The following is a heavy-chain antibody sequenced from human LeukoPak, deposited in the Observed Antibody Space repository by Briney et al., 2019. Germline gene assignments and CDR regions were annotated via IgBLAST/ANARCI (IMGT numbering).Heavy chain of an antibody. V-gene: IGHV3-30*02. D-gene: IGHD1-26*01. CDR2: IWYDGSNK. J-gene: IGHJ4*02. CDR1: GFTFSSYG. Sequence: GGSLRLSCAASGFTFSSYGMHWVRQAPGKGLEWVAFIWYDGSNKYYADSVKGRFTISRDNSKNTLYLQMNSLRAEDTALYYCAKGGYSGSSNFDYWGQGTLVTVSS. CDR3: AKGGYSGSSNFDY.